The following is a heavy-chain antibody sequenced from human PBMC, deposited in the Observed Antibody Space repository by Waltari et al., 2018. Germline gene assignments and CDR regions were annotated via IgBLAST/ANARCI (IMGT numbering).Heavy chain of an antibody. D-gene: IGHD3-10*01. CDR3: ARDGLLWFGEFPQNYYGMDV. J-gene: IGHJ6*02. V-gene: IGHV3-30*04. CDR1: GFTFSSYA. Sequence: QVQLVESGGGVVQPGRSLRLSCAASGFTFSSYAMPWVRRAAGKGVEWVEVISYDGSNKYYADSVKGRFTISRENSKNTLYLQMNSLRAEDTAVYYCARDGLLWFGEFPQNYYGMDVWGQGTTVTVSS. CDR2: ISYDGSNK.